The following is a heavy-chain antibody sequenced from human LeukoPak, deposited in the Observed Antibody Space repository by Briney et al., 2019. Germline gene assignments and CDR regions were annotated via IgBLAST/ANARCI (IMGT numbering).Heavy chain of an antibody. J-gene: IGHJ3*02. CDR2: IYYSGST. CDR3: AREYYYDSSGYYPPHAFDI. D-gene: IGHD3-22*01. V-gene: IGHV4-61*01. Sequence: SETLSVTCKVSGGSVSSDSYYWSWIRQPPGKVLEWIGYIYYSGSTNYNPSLKSRVTISVDTSKKQFSLKLSSVTAADTAVYYCAREYYYDSSGYYPPHAFDIWGQGTMVTVSS. CDR1: GGSVSSDSYY.